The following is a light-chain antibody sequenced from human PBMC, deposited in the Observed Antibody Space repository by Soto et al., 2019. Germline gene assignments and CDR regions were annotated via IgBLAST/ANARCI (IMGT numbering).Light chain of an antibody. V-gene: IGLV3-1*01. J-gene: IGLJ2*01. Sequence: SYELTQPPSVSVSPGQTANITCSGNKLEDRYASWYQQKPGQSPVLVIYQDVKRPSGIPERFSGSKSGNTATLTISGTQALDEADYYCQAWDSDTCVVFGGGTKLTVL. CDR2: QDV. CDR1: KLEDRY. CDR3: QAWDSDTCVV.